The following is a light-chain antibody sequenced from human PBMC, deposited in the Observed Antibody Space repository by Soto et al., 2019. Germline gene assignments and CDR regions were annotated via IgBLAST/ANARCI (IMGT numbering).Light chain of an antibody. V-gene: IGKV1-6*01. J-gene: IGKJ2*01. Sequence: ASQMTQFPSSLSASVGDRVTSTCRASRGIRNDLGWYQQKSGRAPKLLIFGASTLQSGVPSRFSGSGSGTDFTLTISSLQPEDFATYYCLHDYNYPYTFGQGTKVDIK. CDR2: GAS. CDR3: LHDYNYPYT. CDR1: RGIRND.